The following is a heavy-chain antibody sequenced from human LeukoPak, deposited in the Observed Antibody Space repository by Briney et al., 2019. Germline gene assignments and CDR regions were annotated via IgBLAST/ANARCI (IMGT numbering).Heavy chain of an antibody. V-gene: IGHV4-59*01. CDR3: ARGDYYGSGGDWFDP. CDR2: IYYSGST. Sequence: SETLSLTCTVSGASISSYCWSWIRQPPGKGLEWIGYIYYSGSTNYNPSLKSRVTISVDTSKNQFSLKLSSVTAADTAVYYCARGDYYGSGGDWFDPWGQGTLVTVSS. CDR1: GASISSYC. J-gene: IGHJ5*02. D-gene: IGHD3-10*01.